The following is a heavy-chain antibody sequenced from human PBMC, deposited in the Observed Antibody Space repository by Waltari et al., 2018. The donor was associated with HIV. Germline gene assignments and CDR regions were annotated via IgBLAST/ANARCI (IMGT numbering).Heavy chain of an antibody. CDR1: GSSFSNYW. Sequence: EVQLVQSGAEVKKPGPSLKISCKGSGSSFSNYWIAWVRQMPGRGLEWMGIIYPGDSDTRYSPSFQGQVTISADKSISTAYLQWSSLKASDSALYYCARLTSASYHGGLGYWGQGTLVTVSS. D-gene: IGHD1-26*01. CDR2: IYPGDSDT. V-gene: IGHV5-51*03. J-gene: IGHJ4*02. CDR3: ARLTSASYHGGLGY.